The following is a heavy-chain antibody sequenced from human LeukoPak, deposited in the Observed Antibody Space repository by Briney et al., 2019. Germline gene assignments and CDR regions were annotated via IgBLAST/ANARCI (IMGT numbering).Heavy chain of an antibody. Sequence: GGSLRLSCAASGFTFSNYGMHWVRQAPGKGLEWVALIWYDGNNKYYADSVKGRLTISRDNSKNTLYLQMNSLRGEDTAVYYCAKLTRGYCSSTACPNWFDPWGQGTLVTVSS. CDR3: AKLTRGYCSSTACPNWFDP. D-gene: IGHD2-2*01. CDR2: IWYDGNNK. J-gene: IGHJ5*02. CDR1: GFTFSNYG. V-gene: IGHV3-33*06.